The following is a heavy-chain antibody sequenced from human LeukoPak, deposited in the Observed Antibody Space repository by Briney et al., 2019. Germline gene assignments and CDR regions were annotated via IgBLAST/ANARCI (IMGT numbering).Heavy chain of an antibody. D-gene: IGHD2-15*01. CDR1: GFTVSSNY. CDR2: IYSGGST. V-gene: IGHV3-53*01. CDR3: AKDLTSIVVVANFDY. J-gene: IGHJ4*02. Sequence: GGSLRLSCAASGFTVSSNYMSWVRRAPGKGLEWVSVIYSGGSTYYADSVKGRFTISKDNSKNTLYLQMNSLRAEDTAVYYCAKDLTSIVVVANFDYWGQGTLVTVSS.